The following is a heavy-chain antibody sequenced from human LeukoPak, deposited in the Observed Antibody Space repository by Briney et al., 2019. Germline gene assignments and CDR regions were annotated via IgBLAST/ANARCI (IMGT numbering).Heavy chain of an antibody. V-gene: IGHV4-39*07. J-gene: IGHJ3*02. CDR1: GGSISSSSYY. D-gene: IGHD3-22*01. CDR2: IYHSGST. Sequence: PSETLSLTCTVSGGSISSSSYYWGWIRQPPGKGLEWIGGIYHSGSTYYNPSLKSRVTISVDTSKNQFSLKLSSVTAADTAVYYCARGGDITMIVVVIGDAFDIWGQGTMVTVSS. CDR3: ARGGDITMIVVVIGDAFDI.